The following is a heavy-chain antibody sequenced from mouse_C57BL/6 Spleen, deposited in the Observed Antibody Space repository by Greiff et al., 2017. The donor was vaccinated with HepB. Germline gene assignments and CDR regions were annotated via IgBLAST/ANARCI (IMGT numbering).Heavy chain of an antibody. CDR3: AKSLYYYGSPHWYFDV. V-gene: IGHV1-64*01. J-gene: IGHJ1*03. CDR1: GYTFTSYW. D-gene: IGHD1-1*01. CDR2: IHPNSGST. Sequence: VQLQQSGAELVKPGASVKLSCKASGYTFTSYWMHWVKQRPGQGLEWIGMIHPNSGSTNYNEKFKSKATLTVDKSSSTAYMQLSSLTSEDSAVYSCAKSLYYYGSPHWYFDVWGTGTTVTVSS.